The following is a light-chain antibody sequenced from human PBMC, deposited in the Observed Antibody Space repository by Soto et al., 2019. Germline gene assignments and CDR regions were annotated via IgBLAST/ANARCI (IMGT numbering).Light chain of an antibody. CDR3: QQFDDSVWT. CDR2: GAS. V-gene: IGKV3-20*01. Sequence: EIVLTQSPATLSLSPGERATLSCRASQSVSTNNLAWYQQRPGQAPSLLIYGASRRASGVPDRFSGSGSGTDFTLTISRLVPEDLAVYYCQQFDDSVWTFGQGTKVDIK. CDR1: QSVSTNN. J-gene: IGKJ1*01.